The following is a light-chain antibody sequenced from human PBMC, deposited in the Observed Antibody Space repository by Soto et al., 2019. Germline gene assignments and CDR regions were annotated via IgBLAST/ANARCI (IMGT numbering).Light chain of an antibody. CDR3: QQRSNGPPRYI. Sequence: EIVLTQSPATLSLSPGERATLSCRASQSVSKYLAWYQKKPGQAPRLLIYGASDRATGIPARFSGSGSGTDFTLTISRLEPEDSAVYYCQQRSNGPPRYIFGQGTKLEIK. CDR2: GAS. V-gene: IGKV3-11*01. CDR1: QSVSKY. J-gene: IGKJ2*01.